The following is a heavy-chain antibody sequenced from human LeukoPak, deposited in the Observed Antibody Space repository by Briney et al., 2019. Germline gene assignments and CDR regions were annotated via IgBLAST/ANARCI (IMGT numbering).Heavy chain of an antibody. D-gene: IGHD1-14*01. Sequence: GGSLRLSCVASGFTFDDYTMHWVRQAPGKGLEWVSLISWNSGSIGYADSVKGRFTISRDNAKNSLYLQMNSLRGDDTALYYCAKDRRNDFDYWGQGTLATVSS. V-gene: IGHV3-9*01. CDR3: AKDRRNDFDY. CDR1: GFTFDDYT. J-gene: IGHJ4*02. CDR2: ISWNSGSI.